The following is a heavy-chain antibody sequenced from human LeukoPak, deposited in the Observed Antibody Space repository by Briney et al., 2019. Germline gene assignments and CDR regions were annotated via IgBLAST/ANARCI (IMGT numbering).Heavy chain of an antibody. V-gene: IGHV4-34*01. Sequence: SETLSLTCAVYVGTFSGHYWSWIRQPPGKGLEWIGEIDHTGNSNYKSALKSRVTISVDTSKNQLSLKLNSVTAADTAVYYCARASQRETYFNAFDIWGQGTMVTVSS. CDR1: VGTFSGHY. CDR3: ARASQRETYFNAFDI. J-gene: IGHJ3*02. D-gene: IGHD1-26*01. CDR2: IDHTGNS.